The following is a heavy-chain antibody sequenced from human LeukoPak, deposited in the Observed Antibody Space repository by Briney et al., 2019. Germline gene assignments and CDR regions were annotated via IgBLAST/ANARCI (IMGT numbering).Heavy chain of an antibody. V-gene: IGHV3-30*02. D-gene: IGHD3-22*01. Sequence: PGGSLRLSCAASGFTFSSYGMHWVRQAPGKGLEWVAFIRYDGSNKYDADSVKGRFTISRDNSKNTLYLQMNSLRAEDTAVYYCAKDRYYDSSGYYENYFDYWGQGTLVTVSS. CDR3: AKDRYYDSSGYYENYFDY. CDR2: IRYDGSNK. J-gene: IGHJ4*02. CDR1: GFTFSSYG.